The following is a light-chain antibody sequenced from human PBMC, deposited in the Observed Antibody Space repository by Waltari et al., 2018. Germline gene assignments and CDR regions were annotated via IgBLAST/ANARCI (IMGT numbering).Light chain of an antibody. Sequence: EIVLTQSPATLSLSPGQRATLSCRASQSVRNFLAWYQQRPGQSPRLLMDDASNRATGIPARFSGSGSGTDFTLTISSLEPEDVALYYCQQRNYWPLTFGGGTRVEI. CDR1: QSVRNF. V-gene: IGKV3-11*01. CDR2: DAS. J-gene: IGKJ4*01. CDR3: QQRNYWPLT.